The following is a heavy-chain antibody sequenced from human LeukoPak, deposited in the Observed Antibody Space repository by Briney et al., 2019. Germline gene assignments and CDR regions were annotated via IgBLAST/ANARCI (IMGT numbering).Heavy chain of an antibody. Sequence: SVKVSCKASGGTFSSYAISWVRQAPGQGLEWMGGIIPIFGTANYAQKFQGRVTITADESTSTAYMELSSLRSEDTAMYYCARGRGYCSGGSCQSLFDYWGQGTLVTVSS. D-gene: IGHD2-15*01. V-gene: IGHV1-69*13. CDR2: IIPIFGTA. J-gene: IGHJ4*02. CDR3: ARGRGYCSGGSCQSLFDY. CDR1: GGTFSSYA.